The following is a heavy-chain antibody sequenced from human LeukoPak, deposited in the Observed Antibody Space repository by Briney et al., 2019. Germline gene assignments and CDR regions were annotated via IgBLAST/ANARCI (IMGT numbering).Heavy chain of an antibody. Sequence: PGGSLRLSCTASGFTFSNYWMSWVRQTPEKGLEWVANIKQDGRETVYVDSVKGRFTIYRDNAQSSLYLQMNSLRAEDTAVYYCARDSYSSSWSYGMDVWGQGTAVTVSS. CDR3: ARDSYSSSWSYGMDV. CDR2: IKQDGRET. V-gene: IGHV3-7*05. CDR1: GFTFSNYW. D-gene: IGHD6-13*01. J-gene: IGHJ6*02.